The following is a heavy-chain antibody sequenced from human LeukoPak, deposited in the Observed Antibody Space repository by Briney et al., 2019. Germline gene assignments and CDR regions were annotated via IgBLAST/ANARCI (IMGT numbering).Heavy chain of an antibody. D-gene: IGHD2-2*01. V-gene: IGHV4-4*07. CDR1: GGSISSYY. Sequence: SETLSLTCTVSGGSISSYYWSWIRQPAGKGLELIGRIYTSGSTNYNPSLKSRVTMSVDTSKNQFSLKLSSVTAADTAVYYCAGRNIVVAHGGFDPWGQGTLVTVSS. CDR3: AGRNIVVAHGGFDP. J-gene: IGHJ5*02. CDR2: IYTSGST.